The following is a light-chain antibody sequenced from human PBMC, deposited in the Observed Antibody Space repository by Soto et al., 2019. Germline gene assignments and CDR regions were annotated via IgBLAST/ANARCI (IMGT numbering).Light chain of an antibody. CDR3: QQSYNTPT. V-gene: IGKV1-39*01. CDR2: TAS. CDR1: QSISIY. J-gene: IGKJ4*01. Sequence: DIPITNFPSSLSALVLHSVTITFRASQSISIYLNWYQQKPGKAPMLLIYTASTLQSGVPSRFGGSGSGTDFTLAITSLQPEDFATYYCQQSYNTPTFGGGTKVDIK.